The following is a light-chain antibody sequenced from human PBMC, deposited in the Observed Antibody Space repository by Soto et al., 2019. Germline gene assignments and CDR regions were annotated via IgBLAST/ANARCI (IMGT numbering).Light chain of an antibody. CDR2: EVS. CDR3: SSYTSSSTLDV. V-gene: IGLV2-14*01. CDR1: SSDVGYYNY. Sequence: QSVLTQPASVSVSPGQSITISCTGTSSDVGYYNYVSWYQQHPGNAPKLIIYEVSNRPAGVSNRFSGSKSGNMASLTISGLQAEDEADYYCSSYTSSSTLDVFGIGTKATV. J-gene: IGLJ1*01.